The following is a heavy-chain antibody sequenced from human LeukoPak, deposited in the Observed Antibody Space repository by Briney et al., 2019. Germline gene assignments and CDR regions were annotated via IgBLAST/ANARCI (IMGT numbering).Heavy chain of an antibody. CDR3: ARDRTVVANYYYMDV. V-gene: IGHV4-34*01. CDR2: INHSGST. Sequence: PSETLSLTCAVYGGSFSGYYWSWIRQPPGKGLEWIGEINHSGSTNYNPSLKSRVTISVDTSKNQFSLKLSSVTAADTAVYYCARDRTVVANYYYMDVWGKGTTVTVSS. D-gene: IGHD2-15*01. CDR1: GGSFSGYY. J-gene: IGHJ6*03.